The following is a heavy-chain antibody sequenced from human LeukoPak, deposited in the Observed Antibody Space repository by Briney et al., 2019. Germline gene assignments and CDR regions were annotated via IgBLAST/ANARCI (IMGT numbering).Heavy chain of an antibody. J-gene: IGHJ3*02. CDR3: AKGGTTVVTPSHAFDI. Sequence: SETLSLTCTVSGASVSSYYWSWIRQPPGKGPEWIGYFSYSGSTNYNPSLKSRVTISVDTSKNQFSLNLSPVTAADTAVYYCAKGGTTVVTPSHAFDIWGQGTMVTVSS. CDR2: FSYSGST. D-gene: IGHD4-23*01. V-gene: IGHV4-59*02. CDR1: GASVSSYY.